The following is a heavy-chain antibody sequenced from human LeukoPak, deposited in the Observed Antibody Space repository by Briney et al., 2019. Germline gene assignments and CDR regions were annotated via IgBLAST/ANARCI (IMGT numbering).Heavy chain of an antibody. CDR2: IYTSGST. D-gene: IGHD3-10*01. CDR3: ARVGWFGGLDAFDI. J-gene: IGHJ3*02. V-gene: IGHV4-4*07. CDR1: GGSISSYY. Sequence: PSETLSLTCTVSGGSISSYYWSWIRQPAGKGLEWIGRIYTSGSTNYNPSLKSRVTMSVGTSKNQFSLKLSSVTAADTAVYYCARVGWFGGLDAFDIWGQGTMVTVSS.